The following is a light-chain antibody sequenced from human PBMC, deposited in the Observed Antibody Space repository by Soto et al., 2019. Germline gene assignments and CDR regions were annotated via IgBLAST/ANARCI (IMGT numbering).Light chain of an antibody. V-gene: IGKV1-5*01. Sequence: DIQMTQSPSTLSASVGDRVTITCRASQSISSWLAWYQQKPGKAPKLLIYDASSLESGVPSRFSGSGSGTEFTLTISRLQPDEFANYYSQQYNSYSPWTFGQGTKVEIK. J-gene: IGKJ1*01. CDR1: QSISSW. CDR2: DAS. CDR3: QQYNSYSPWT.